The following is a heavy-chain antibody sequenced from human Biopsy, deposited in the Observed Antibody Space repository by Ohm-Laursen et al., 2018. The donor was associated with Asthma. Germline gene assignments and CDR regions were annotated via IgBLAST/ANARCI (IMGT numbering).Heavy chain of an antibody. Sequence: SSVKVSCKPSGFTFSSYAFTWVRQAPGQGLEWLGGITPIYGITDYAQKFQGRLSITADGSTTTAYMELNSLTFEDTAVYFCARLATRYSYGRIYYSYGMDVWGQGTTVIVSS. CDR3: ARLATRYSYGRIYYSYGMDV. CDR1: GFTFSSYA. V-gene: IGHV1-69*01. J-gene: IGHJ6*02. CDR2: ITPIYGIT. D-gene: IGHD5-18*01.